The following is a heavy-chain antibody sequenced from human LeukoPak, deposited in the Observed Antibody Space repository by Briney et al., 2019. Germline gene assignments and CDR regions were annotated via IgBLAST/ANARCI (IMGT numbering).Heavy chain of an antibody. D-gene: IGHD3-22*01. V-gene: IGHV4-61*01. J-gene: IGHJ4*02. CDR2: IYYRGST. CDR1: GGSVSSGSYY. CDR3: ARHYSDSSVYFKY. Sequence: SSETLSLTCTVSGGSVSSGSYYWSWIRQPPGKGLEWIGYIYYRGSTNYNPSLKSRVTISVDTSKNQFSLKLSSVTAADTAVYYCARHYSDSSVYFKYWGQGTLVTVSS.